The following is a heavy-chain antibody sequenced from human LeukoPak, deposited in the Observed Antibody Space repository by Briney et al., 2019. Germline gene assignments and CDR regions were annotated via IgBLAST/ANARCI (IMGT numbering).Heavy chain of an antibody. CDR3: ARGSRLGVVERDAFGI. D-gene: IGHD3-3*01. CDR2: INGDGSEK. Sequence: GGSLRLSCAASGFTFSRYWMNWVRQAPGKGLEWVANINGDGSEKYYVDSVKGRFTISRDNAKNSLFLQMNSLRAEDTAVYFCARGSRLGVVERDAFGIWGQGTMVTVSS. CDR1: GFTFSRYW. V-gene: IGHV3-7*01. J-gene: IGHJ3*02.